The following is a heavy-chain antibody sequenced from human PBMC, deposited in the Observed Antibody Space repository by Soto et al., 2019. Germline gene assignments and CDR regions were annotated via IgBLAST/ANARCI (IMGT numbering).Heavy chain of an antibody. CDR1: GFTFSSDW. D-gene: IGHD2-15*01. V-gene: IGHV3-7*03. Sequence: GGSLSLCCTASGFTFSSDWMSWVRQAPGTGREWVANIKQDGSEKYYVDSVKGRFTISRDNAKNSLYLQMNSLRAEDTAVYYCAKDSGLEDIVVVVAGTGCFDYWGQGPLDTVYS. CDR2: IKQDGSEK. CDR3: AKDSGLEDIVVVVAGTGCFDY. J-gene: IGHJ4*02.